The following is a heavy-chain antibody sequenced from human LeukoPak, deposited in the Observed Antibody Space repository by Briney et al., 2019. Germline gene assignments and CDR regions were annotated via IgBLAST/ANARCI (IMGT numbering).Heavy chain of an antibody. V-gene: IGHV6-1*01. CDR2: TYYRSKWYN. J-gene: IGHJ4*02. D-gene: IGHD5-18*01. CDR1: VDSVSSNSAA. Sequence: SQTLSLTCAISVDSVSSNSAAWNWIRQTPSTGLEWLGRTYYRSKWYNDYAVSVKSRITINPDTSKNQFSLQLNSVTPEDTAVYCCARGLDTAMDFDYWGQGTLVTVSS. CDR3: ARGLDTAMDFDY.